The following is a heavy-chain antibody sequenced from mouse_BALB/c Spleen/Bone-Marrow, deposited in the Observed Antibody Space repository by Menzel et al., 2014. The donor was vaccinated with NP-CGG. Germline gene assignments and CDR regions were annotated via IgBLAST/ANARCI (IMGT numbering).Heavy chain of an antibody. CDR2: IRNKAYGYTT. CDR3: ARFPMDY. Sequence: DVHLVESGGGLVQPGGSLRLSCTTSGSTFTDYYMSWVRQPPGKALEWLAFIRNKAYGYTTEYSASVRGRFTISRDNSQSILYLQMNTLRAEDSATYYCARFPMDYWGQGTSVTVSS. J-gene: IGHJ4*01. V-gene: IGHV7-3*02. CDR1: GSTFTDYY.